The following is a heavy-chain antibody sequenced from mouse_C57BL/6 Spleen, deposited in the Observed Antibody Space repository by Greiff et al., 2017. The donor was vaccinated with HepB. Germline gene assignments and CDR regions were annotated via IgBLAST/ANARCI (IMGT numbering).Heavy chain of an antibody. CDR3: SRGEITTVVAPYFDY. D-gene: IGHD1-1*01. Sequence: VKVVESGAELARPGASVKLSCKASGYTFTSYGISWVKQRTGQGLEWIGEIYPRSGNTYYNEKFKGKATLTADKSSSTAYMELRSLTSEDSAVYFCSRGEITTVVAPYFDYWGQGTTLTVSS. V-gene: IGHV1-81*01. J-gene: IGHJ2*01. CDR1: GYTFTSYG. CDR2: IYPRSGNT.